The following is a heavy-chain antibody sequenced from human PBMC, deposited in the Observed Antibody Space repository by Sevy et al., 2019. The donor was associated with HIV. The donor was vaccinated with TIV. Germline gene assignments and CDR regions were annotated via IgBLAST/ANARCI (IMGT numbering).Heavy chain of an antibody. CDR3: STDIVVQSGYSYDFSTFNPDLPHNSGADV. CDR2: IRNDPDGGTT. D-gene: IGHD5-12*01. V-gene: IGHV3-15*01. CDR1: GFTFRNAW. Sequence: GGSLRLSCTASGFTFRNAWMTWVRRVPGKGLEWVGRIRNDPDGGTTDYAAPVRGRFTIPRDVSKKTLYLQMNSLETEDKAVYSCSTDIVVQSGYSYDFSTFNPDLPHNSGADVWGQGTTVTVSS. J-gene: IGHJ6*02.